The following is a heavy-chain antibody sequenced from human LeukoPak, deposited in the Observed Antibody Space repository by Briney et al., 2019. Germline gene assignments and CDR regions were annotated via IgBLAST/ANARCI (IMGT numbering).Heavy chain of an antibody. CDR1: GYSFSSYW. D-gene: IGHD3-16*01. J-gene: IGHJ4*02. V-gene: IGHV5-51*01. Sequence: KSGESLKISCKGSGYSFSSYWIGWVRQLPGKGLEWMGIIYPGDSDTRYSPSFQGQVTISADKSISTAYLQWSSLKASDTAMYYCARSLRLGDPGYIDYWGQGTLVTVSS. CDR2: IYPGDSDT. CDR3: ARSLRLGDPGYIDY.